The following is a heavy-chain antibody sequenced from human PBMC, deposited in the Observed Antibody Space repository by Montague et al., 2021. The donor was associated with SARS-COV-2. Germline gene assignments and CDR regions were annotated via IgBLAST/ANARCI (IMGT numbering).Heavy chain of an antibody. CDR3: SRESSQFFGSGPLDY. CDR1: GFTVSSTY. J-gene: IGHJ4*02. D-gene: IGHD3-10*01. Sequence: SLSLSCSASGFTVSSTYMHWVRQAPGKGLEWVSSISSSSVTYSSDSFMGRFTISCDNSKNTAHLQINNLRAEDTAVYFCSRESSQFFGSGPLDYWSQGSLVTVSS. CDR2: ISSSSVT. V-gene: IGHV3-66*01.